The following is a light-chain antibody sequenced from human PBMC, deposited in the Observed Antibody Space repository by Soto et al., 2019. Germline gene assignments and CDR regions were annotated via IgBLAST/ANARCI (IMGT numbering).Light chain of an antibody. V-gene: IGKV3-15*01. CDR1: QGIGDT. CDR3: QRYNNWPLT. CDR2: DSS. J-gene: IGKJ5*01. Sequence: EIVLTQSPAALSVSPGERVTLSCRVSQGIGDTLAWYQQKPGQTPRLLIYDSSTRAIGIPIRFSGSRSGTEFILTINGLQFEDFAVYYCQRYNNWPLTFGGGTRLEIK.